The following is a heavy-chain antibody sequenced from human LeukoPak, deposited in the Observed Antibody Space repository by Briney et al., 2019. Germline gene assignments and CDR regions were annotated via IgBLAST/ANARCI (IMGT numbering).Heavy chain of an antibody. J-gene: IGHJ6*03. CDR1: GGSISSYY. CDR3: ARVQQQLVRDYYYYMDV. V-gene: IGHV4-59*01. CDR2: IYYSGST. D-gene: IGHD6-13*01. Sequence: SETLSLTCTVSGGSISSYYWSWIRQPPGKGLEWIGYIYYSGSTNYNPSLKSRVTISVDTSKNQFSLKLSPVTAADTAVYYCARVQQQLVRDYYYYMDVWGKGTTVTVSS.